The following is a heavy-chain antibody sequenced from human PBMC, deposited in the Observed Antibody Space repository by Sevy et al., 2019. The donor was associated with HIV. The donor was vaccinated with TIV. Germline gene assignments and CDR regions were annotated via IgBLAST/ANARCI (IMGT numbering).Heavy chain of an antibody. CDR2: ISYDGSNK. D-gene: IGHD2-21*02. V-gene: IGHV3-30*18. CDR1: GFTFSSYG. J-gene: IGHJ4*02. Sequence: GGSLRLSCAASGFTFSSYGMHWVRQAPGKGLEWVAIISYDGSNKYYADSVKGRFTISRDNSKNTLYLQMNSLRPEDTAVYYCAKGRNVVTAGYYFDYWGQGTLVTVSS. CDR3: AKGRNVVTAGYYFDY.